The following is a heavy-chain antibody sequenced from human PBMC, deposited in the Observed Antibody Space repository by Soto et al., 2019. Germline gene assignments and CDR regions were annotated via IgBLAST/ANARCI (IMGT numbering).Heavy chain of an antibody. CDR3: ATSDRVPAAIPTRRIVATVVGMDV. V-gene: IGHV1-3*01. Sequence: ASVKVSCKASGYTFTSYAMHWVRQAPGQRLEWMGWINAGNGNTKYSQKFQGRVTITRDTSASTAYMELSSLRSEDTAVYYCATSDRVPAAIPTRRIVATVVGMDVSGQGTTVTVSS. J-gene: IGHJ6*02. D-gene: IGHD2-2*02. CDR1: GYTFTSYA. CDR2: INAGNGNT.